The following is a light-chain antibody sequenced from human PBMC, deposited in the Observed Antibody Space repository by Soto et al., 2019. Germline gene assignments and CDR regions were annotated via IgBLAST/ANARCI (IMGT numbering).Light chain of an antibody. CDR2: AAS. V-gene: IGKV1-27*01. Sequence: DIQMTQSPTSLSASVGDRVTITCRASQDIRNFVVWYQQKTGKAPQLLIYAASTLQSGVPSRISGSGSGTDFTLTINSLQPEDVATYSCQKYSSVPVFGPGTKVEIK. J-gene: IGKJ3*01. CDR1: QDIRNF. CDR3: QKYSSVPV.